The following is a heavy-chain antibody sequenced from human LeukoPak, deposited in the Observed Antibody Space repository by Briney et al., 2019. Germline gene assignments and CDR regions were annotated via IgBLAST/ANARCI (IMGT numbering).Heavy chain of an antibody. CDR2: IIPIFGTA. V-gene: IGHV1-69*05. CDR1: GGTFSSYA. Sequence: SVKVSCKASGGTFSSYAISWVRQAPGQGLEWMGGIIPIFGTANYAQKFQGRVTITTDESTSTAYMELSSLRSEDTAVYYCARAQSRGGNSGYYYYYYMDVWGKGTTVTVSS. D-gene: IGHD4-23*01. J-gene: IGHJ6*03. CDR3: ARAQSRGGNSGYYYYYYMDV.